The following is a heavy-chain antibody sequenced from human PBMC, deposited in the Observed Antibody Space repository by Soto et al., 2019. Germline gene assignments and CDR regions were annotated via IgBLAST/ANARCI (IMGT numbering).Heavy chain of an antibody. D-gene: IGHD3-3*01. CDR3: AKGNDFWSGHRRAEYFQH. J-gene: IGHJ1*01. V-gene: IGHV3-30*18. CDR1: GFTFSSYG. Sequence: GGSLRLSCAVSGFTFSSYGMHWVRQAPGKGLEWVAVISYDGSNKYYADSVKGRFTISRDNSKNTLYLQMNSLRAEDTAVYYCAKGNDFWSGHRRAEYFQHWGQGTLVTVSS. CDR2: ISYDGSNK.